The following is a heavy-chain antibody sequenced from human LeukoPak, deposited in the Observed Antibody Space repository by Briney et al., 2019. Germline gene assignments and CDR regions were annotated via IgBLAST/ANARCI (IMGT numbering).Heavy chain of an antibody. CDR2: ISYDGSNK. CDR3: ARDVYCSSTSCSLGGGFDP. Sequence: GRSLRLSCAASGFTFSSYAMHWVRQAPGRGLGWVAVISYDGSNKYYADSVKGRFTISRDNSKNTPYLQMNSLRAEDTAVYSCARDVYCSSTSCSLGGGFDPWGQGTLVTVSS. D-gene: IGHD2-2*01. V-gene: IGHV3-30*04. CDR1: GFTFSSYA. J-gene: IGHJ5*02.